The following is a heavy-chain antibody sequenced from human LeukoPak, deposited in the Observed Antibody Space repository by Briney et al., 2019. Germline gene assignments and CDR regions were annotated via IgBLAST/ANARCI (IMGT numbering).Heavy chain of an antibody. Sequence: PGGSLRLSCAASGFTFSSYWMSWVRQAPGKGLEWVANIKQDGSEKYYVGSVKGRFTISRDNAKNSLYLQMNSLRAEDTAVYYCARDLTGTYYYYYYMDVWGKGTTVTVSS. D-gene: IGHD1-1*01. CDR3: ARDLTGTYYYYYYMDV. CDR1: GFTFSSYW. V-gene: IGHV3-7*01. J-gene: IGHJ6*03. CDR2: IKQDGSEK.